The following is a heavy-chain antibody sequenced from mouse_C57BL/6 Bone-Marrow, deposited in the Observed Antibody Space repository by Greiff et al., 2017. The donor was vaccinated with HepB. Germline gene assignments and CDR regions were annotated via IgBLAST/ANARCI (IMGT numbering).Heavy chain of an antibody. V-gene: IGHV14-4*01. J-gene: IGHJ2*01. D-gene: IGHD2-2*01. Sequence: VQLQQSGAELVRPGASVKLSCTASGFKIKDDYMHWVKQRPEQGLEWIGWIDPENGDTEYASKFQGKATITADTSSNTAYLQLSSLTSEDTAVYYCTTSMVTTYFDYWGQGTTLTVSS. CDR2: IDPENGDT. CDR3: TTSMVTTYFDY. CDR1: GFKIKDDY.